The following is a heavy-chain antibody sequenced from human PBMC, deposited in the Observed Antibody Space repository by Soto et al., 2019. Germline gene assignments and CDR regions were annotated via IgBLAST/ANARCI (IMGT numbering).Heavy chain of an antibody. CDR2: INPILSMS. CDR3: ASSYGSGYRAFDY. V-gene: IGHV1-69*02. D-gene: IGHD5-18*01. Sequence: QLQLVQSGAEVKKPGSSVRVSCKASGDTFTFYSINWVRQAPGLGLEWMGRINPILSMSNYAQRFQGRVTMTADKSTSTDYMELSSLRSEDTAMHYCASSYGSGYRAFDYWGQGALVTVSS. J-gene: IGHJ4*02. CDR1: GDTFTFYS.